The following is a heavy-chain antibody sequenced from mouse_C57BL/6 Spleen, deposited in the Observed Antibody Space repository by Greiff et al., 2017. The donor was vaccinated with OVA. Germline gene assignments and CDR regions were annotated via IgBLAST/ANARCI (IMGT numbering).Heavy chain of an antibody. CDR1: GYTFTDYN. V-gene: IGHV1-22*01. CDR2: INPNNGGT. Sequence: VQLKESGPELVKPGASVTMSCKASGYTFTDYNMHWVKQSHGKSLEWIGYINPNNGGTGYNQKFKSKAILTVNKSSRTAYMELRSLTSEASAVYYCEKSDNYGYYYAMDYWGQGTSVTVSS. D-gene: IGHD2-2*01. J-gene: IGHJ4*01. CDR3: EKSDNYGYYYAMDY.